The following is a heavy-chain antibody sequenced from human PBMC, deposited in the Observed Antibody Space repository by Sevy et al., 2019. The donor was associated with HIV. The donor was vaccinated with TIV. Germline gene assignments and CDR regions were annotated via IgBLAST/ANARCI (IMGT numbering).Heavy chain of an antibody. J-gene: IGHJ4*02. Sequence: GGSLRLSCAASGFTFSSYDMHWVRQAPGKGLEWVAFISFGGSNKYYADSVKGRFTISRDNSKNTLYLQINSLRPEDTAGYYLAHLDFDVDKTMGMGEYWGQGTLVTVSS. CDR3: AHLDFDVDKTMGMGEY. V-gene: IGHV3-30*03. CDR1: GFTFSSYD. CDR2: ISFGGSNK. D-gene: IGHD5-18*01.